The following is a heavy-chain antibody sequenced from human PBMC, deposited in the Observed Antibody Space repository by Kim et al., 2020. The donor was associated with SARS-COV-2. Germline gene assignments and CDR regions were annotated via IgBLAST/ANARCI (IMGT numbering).Heavy chain of an antibody. Sequence: QTLSLTCTVSSGSISNGVYYWSWIRQHPGKGLEWIGYIYYSRSTYYNASLKSRVTISVDTSKNQFSLKLSSVTAADTAMYYCARVDVVWGAFDIWGQGTMVTVSS. J-gene: IGHJ3*02. D-gene: IGHD3-16*01. CDR3: ARVDVVWGAFDI. CDR2: IYYSRST. V-gene: IGHV4-31*03. CDR1: SGSISNGVYY.